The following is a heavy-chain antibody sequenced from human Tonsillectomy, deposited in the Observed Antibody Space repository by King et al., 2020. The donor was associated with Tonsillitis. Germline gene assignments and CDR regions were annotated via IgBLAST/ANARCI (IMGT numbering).Heavy chain of an antibody. V-gene: IGHV3-30*18. CDR3: ANEGAETTLGGYVDY. Sequence: VQLVESGGGVVQPGRSLRLSCAASGFTFSNYGMHWVRQAPGKGLEWVAVISYDGSNKYYADFVKGRFTISRDNSKNTLYLQMNSLRTEDTAVYSCANEGAETTLGGYVDYWGQGTLVTVSS. D-gene: IGHD4-17*01. CDR2: ISYDGSNK. J-gene: IGHJ4*02. CDR1: GFTFSNYG.